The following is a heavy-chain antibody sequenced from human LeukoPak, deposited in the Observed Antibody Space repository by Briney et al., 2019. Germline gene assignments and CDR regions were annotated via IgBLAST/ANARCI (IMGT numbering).Heavy chain of an antibody. Sequence: GGSLRLSCAASGFTFSSYSMNWVRQAPGKGLEWVSYISSSSTIYYADSVKGRFTISRDNAKNSLYLQMNSLRAEDTAVYYCARDLPQMYSSSWHTYYCYYYGMDVWGQGTTVTVSS. V-gene: IGHV3-48*01. D-gene: IGHD6-13*01. CDR3: ARDLPQMYSSSWHTYYCYYYGMDV. CDR1: GFTFSSYS. J-gene: IGHJ6*02. CDR2: ISSSSTI.